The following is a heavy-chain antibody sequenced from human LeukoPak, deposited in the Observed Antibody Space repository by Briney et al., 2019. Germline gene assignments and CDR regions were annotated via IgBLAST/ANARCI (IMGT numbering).Heavy chain of an antibody. CDR3: ARGRWLPNAFDI. Sequence: SECLSLTCTVSGDSINSYYWNWIRQPPGKGLEWIGYIYCSRRTDYNPSLKSRVTISVDTSKHQFSMKLKSVTAADTAVYFCARGRWLPNAFDIWGQGGMVIVFS. J-gene: IGHJ3*02. D-gene: IGHD5-24*01. CDR2: IYCSRRT. V-gene: IGHV4-59*01. CDR1: GDSINSYY.